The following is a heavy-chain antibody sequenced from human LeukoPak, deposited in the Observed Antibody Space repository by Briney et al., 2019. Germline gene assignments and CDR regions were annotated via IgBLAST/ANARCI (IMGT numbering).Heavy chain of an antibody. J-gene: IGHJ4*02. CDR1: GYTFNSYG. CDR2: ISTDNGDT. Sequence: ASVKVSCKASGYTFNSYGISWVRQAPGQGLEWMGWISTDNGDTNYAQKFQGRVTMTRDTSISTAYMELSRLRSDDTAVYYCAREYYYDSSGSDYWGQGTLVTVSS. V-gene: IGHV1-18*01. CDR3: AREYYYDSSGSDY. D-gene: IGHD3-22*01.